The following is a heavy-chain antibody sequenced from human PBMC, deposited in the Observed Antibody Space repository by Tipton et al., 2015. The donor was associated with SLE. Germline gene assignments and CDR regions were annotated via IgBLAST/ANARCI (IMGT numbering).Heavy chain of an antibody. CDR3: ASLDSDYYDSSGS. D-gene: IGHD3-22*01. J-gene: IGHJ4*02. CDR1: GGSISSGSYY. Sequence: TLSLTCTASGGSISSGSYYWSWIRQPAGKGLEWIGYIYTSGSTNYNPSLKSRVTISVDTSKNQFSLKLSSVTAADTAVYYCASLDSDYYDSSGSWGQGTLVTVSS. V-gene: IGHV4-61*09. CDR2: IYTSGST.